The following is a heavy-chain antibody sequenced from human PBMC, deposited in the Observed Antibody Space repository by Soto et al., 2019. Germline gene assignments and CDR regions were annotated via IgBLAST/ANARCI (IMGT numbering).Heavy chain of an antibody. Sequence: SETLSLTCTVSGGSISSYYWSWIRQPPGKGLEWIGYIYYSGSTSYNPSLKSRVTISVVTSKNQFSLKLSSVTAADTAVYYCARYVDTAMERAVDPWGQGTLVTVSS. D-gene: IGHD5-18*01. CDR2: IYYSGST. J-gene: IGHJ5*02. CDR3: ARYVDTAMERAVDP. CDR1: GGSISSYY. V-gene: IGHV4-59*01.